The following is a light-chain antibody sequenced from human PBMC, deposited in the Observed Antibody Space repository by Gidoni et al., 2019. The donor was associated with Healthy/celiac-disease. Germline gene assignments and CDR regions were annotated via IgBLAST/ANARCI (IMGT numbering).Light chain of an antibody. Sequence: SYVLTTPPSVSVAPGKTARSTCGGNNIGSKRVHWYQQKPGQAPVLVLYYDSDRPSGIPERFSGSNSGNTATLTISRVEAGDEADYYCQVCDSSSDHEVFGGGTKLTVL. CDR1: NIGSKR. CDR3: QVCDSSSDHEV. J-gene: IGLJ2*01. V-gene: IGLV3-21*04. CDR2: YDS.